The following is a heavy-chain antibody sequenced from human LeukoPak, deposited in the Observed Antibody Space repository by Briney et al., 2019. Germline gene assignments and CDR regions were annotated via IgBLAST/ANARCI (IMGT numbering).Heavy chain of an antibody. CDR2: IRYDGNSN. D-gene: IGHD3-22*01. Sequence: PGGSLRLSCAASGFTFRSYGIHWVRQARGKGLEWVAYIRYDGNSNYYADSVKGRFTISRDNSRSTLYLQMNSLRAEYTAVYYCAKEEVISGNQWVYFDYWRQGTLVTVSS. V-gene: IGHV3-30*02. CDR3: AKEEVISGNQWVYFDY. CDR1: GFTFRSYG. J-gene: IGHJ4*02.